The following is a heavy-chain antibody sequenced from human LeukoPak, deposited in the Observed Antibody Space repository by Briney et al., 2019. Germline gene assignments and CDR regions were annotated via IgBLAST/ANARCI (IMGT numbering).Heavy chain of an antibody. D-gene: IGHD2-15*01. J-gene: IGHJ4*02. CDR3: ARGEYCTAGTCPPGLS. Sequence: GASLKVSCKASGYSLTSYYMQCARQAPGKGLEWMGIINPSGGGTSYARKFQGRVTMTRDTSTSTGYMELSSLRSEATALYYCARGEYCTAGTCPPGLSWGQGTLVTVSS. CDR1: GYSLTSYY. V-gene: IGHV1-46*01. CDR2: INPSGGGT.